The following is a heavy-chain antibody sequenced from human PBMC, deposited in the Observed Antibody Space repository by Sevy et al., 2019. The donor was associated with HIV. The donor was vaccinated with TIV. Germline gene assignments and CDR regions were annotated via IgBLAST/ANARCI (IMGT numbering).Heavy chain of an antibody. D-gene: IGHD5-18*01. J-gene: IGHJ6*02. CDR1: GYTFTSYY. V-gene: IGHV1-46*01. Sequence: ASVKVSCKASGYTFTSYYMHWVRQAPGQGLEWMGIINPSGGSTSYAQKFQGRVTMTRDTSTSTVYMELSSLRSEDTAVYYCARKGWGTAMVYGIDVWGQGTTVTVSS. CDR2: INPSGGST. CDR3: ARKGWGTAMVYGIDV.